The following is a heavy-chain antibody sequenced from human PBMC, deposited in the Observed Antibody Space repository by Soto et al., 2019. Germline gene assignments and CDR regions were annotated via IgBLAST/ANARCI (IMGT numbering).Heavy chain of an antibody. J-gene: IGHJ4*02. CDR1: GFTFSSYA. Sequence: EVQLLESGGGLVQPGGSLRLSCAASGFTFSSYAMSWVRQAPGKGLEWVSAISGSGGSTYYADSVKGRFTISRDNSKLTLYLQMTSLRAGDTAVYYCARRSSGWYFDYWGQGTLVTVSS. CDR3: ARRSSGWYFDY. CDR2: ISGSGGST. V-gene: IGHV3-23*01. D-gene: IGHD6-19*01.